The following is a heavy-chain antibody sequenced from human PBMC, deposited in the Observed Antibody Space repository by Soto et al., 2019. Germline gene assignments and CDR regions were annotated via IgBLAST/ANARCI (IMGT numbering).Heavy chain of an antibody. D-gene: IGHD6-13*01. J-gene: IGHJ6*02. CDR3: ARAVGIAAAGQTRYGMDV. Sequence: GGSLRLSCAASGFTFSSYSMNWVRQAPGKGLEWVSSISSSSSYIYYADSVKGRFTISRDNAKNSLYLQMNSLRAEDTAVYYCARAVGIAAAGQTRYGMDVWGQGTTVTVSS. CDR2: ISSSSSYI. CDR1: GFTFSSYS. V-gene: IGHV3-21*01.